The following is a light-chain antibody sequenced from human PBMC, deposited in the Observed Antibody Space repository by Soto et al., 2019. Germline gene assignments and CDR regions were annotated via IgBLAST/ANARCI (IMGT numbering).Light chain of an antibody. J-gene: IGLJ1*01. V-gene: IGLV2-8*01. CDR2: EVS. CDR1: SSDVGGYNY. Sequence: QSALTQPPSASGSPGQSVTISCTGTSSDVGGYNYVSWYQQHPGKALKLMIYEVSQRPSGVPDRFSGSKSGSTASLTDSGLQAEDPSHYYCITYPCSNPVLGTGTKVTVL. CDR3: ITYPCSNPV.